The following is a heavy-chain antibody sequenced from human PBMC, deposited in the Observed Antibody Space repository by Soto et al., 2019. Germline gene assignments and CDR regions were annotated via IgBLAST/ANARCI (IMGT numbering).Heavy chain of an antibody. V-gene: IGHV1-2*02. CDR2: INPNSGGT. CDR1: GYTFTGYY. D-gene: IGHD2-21*01. J-gene: IGHJ4*02. Sequence: ASVKVSCKASGYTFTGYYMHWVRQAPGQGLEWMGWINPNSGGTNYAQKFQGRVTMTRDTSISTAYMELRRLRSDDTAVYYCAREVIVDPPTLRYWGQGTLVTVSS. CDR3: AREVIVDPPTLRY.